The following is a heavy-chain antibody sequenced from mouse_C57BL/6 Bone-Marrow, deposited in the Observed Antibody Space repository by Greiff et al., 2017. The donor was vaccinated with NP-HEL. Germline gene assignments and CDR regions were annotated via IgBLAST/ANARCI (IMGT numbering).Heavy chain of an antibody. J-gene: IGHJ4*01. CDR1: GFTFTDYY. Sequence: EVKLVESGGGLVQPGGSLSLSCAASGFTFTDYYMSWVRQPPGKALEWLGFIRNKANGYTTEYSASVKGRFTISRDNSQSILYLQMKALRAEDSATYDCARPGDYYAMDYWGQGTSVTVSS. CDR2: IRNKANGYTT. V-gene: IGHV7-3*01. CDR3: ARPGDYYAMDY.